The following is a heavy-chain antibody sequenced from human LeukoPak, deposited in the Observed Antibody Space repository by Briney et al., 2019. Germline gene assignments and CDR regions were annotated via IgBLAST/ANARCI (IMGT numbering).Heavy chain of an antibody. V-gene: IGHV4-59*01. D-gene: IGHD1-26*01. Sequence: PSETLSLTCTVSGGSISSYYWSWIRQPPGKGLEWIGYIYYSGSTNYNPSLKSRVTISVDTSKNQFSLKLSSVTAADTAVYYCARDRVGATFVGRRENYYYMDVWGKGTTVTVSS. CDR3: ARDRVGATFVGRRENYYYMDV. CDR2: IYYSGST. J-gene: IGHJ6*03. CDR1: GGSISSYY.